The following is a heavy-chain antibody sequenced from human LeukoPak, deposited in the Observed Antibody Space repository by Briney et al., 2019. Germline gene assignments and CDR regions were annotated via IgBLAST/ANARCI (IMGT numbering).Heavy chain of an antibody. J-gene: IGHJ4*02. CDR2: INPNSGGT. D-gene: IGHD3-22*01. CDR3: ARATYYYVSSGYPDY. Sequence: ASVKVSCKASGYTFTGYYMHWVRQAPGQGLEWMGWINPNSGGTNYAQKFQGRVTMTRDTSISTAYMELSRLRSDDTAVYYCARATYYYVSSGYPDYWGQGTLVTVSS. V-gene: IGHV1-2*02. CDR1: GYTFTGYY.